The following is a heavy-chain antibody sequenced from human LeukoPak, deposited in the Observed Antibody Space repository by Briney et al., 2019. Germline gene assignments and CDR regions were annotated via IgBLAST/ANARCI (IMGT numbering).Heavy chain of an antibody. V-gene: IGHV3-48*04. J-gene: IGHJ4*02. CDR3: ASGAYAFWN. Sequence: GGSLRLSCAVSGFSLNTYAMTWVRQAPGKGLEWVSYISTSGTTIYHADSVKGRFTISRDNAKNSLYLQMNSLRAEDTAVYYCASGAYAFWNWGQGTLVTVSS. D-gene: IGHD4-17*01. CDR1: GFSLNTYA. CDR2: ISTSGTTI.